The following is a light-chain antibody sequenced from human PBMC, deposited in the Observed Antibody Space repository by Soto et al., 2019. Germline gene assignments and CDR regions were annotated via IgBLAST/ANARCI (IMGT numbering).Light chain of an antibody. Sequence: QYALTQPASVSGSPGQSITISCTGTSSDVGSYNLVSWYQQHPGKAPKLMIYEGSKRPSGVSNRFSGSKSGNTASLTISGLHAEDEADYYCCSYAGSSTPVVFGGGTQLPVL. CDR1: SSDVGSYNL. J-gene: IGLJ2*01. CDR2: EGS. V-gene: IGLV2-23*01. CDR3: CSYAGSSTPVV.